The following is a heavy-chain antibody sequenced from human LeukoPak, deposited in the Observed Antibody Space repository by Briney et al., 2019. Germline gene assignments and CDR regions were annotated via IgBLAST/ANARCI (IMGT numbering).Heavy chain of an antibody. CDR1: GYTFTSYA. D-gene: IGHD3-16*01. CDR3: ARSWDYVSTYYFDY. J-gene: IGHJ4*02. V-gene: IGHV1-3*01. CDR2: INAGNGNS. Sequence: GASVKVSCKASGYTFTSYAMHWVRQAPGQRLEWMGWINAGNGNSKYSQKFQGRVTITRDTSASTAYMELSSLRSEDTAVYYCARSWDYVSTYYFDYWGQGTLVTVSS.